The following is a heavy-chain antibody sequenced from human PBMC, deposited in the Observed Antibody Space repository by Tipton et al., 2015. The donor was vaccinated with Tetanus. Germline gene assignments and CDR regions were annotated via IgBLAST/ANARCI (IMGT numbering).Heavy chain of an antibody. V-gene: IGHV4-39*07. CDR1: GASSTSGDYY. D-gene: IGHD6-13*01. CDR2: IYYTGST. CDR3: ARGGIAAAGGGLDY. J-gene: IGHJ4*02. Sequence: TLSLTCTVSGASSTSGDYYWAWIRQPPGKGPEWIGSIYYTGSTNYNPFLKSRVTISVDTSKNQFSLKLSSVTAADTAVYYCARGGIAAAGGGLDYWGQGTLVTVSS.